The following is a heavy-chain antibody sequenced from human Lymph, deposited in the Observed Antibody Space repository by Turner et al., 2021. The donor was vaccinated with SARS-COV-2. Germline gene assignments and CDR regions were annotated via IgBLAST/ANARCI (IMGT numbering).Heavy chain of an antibody. CDR2: IKQDGSEK. CDR1: GFTFSSYW. CDR3: AREDTVMVYDY. Sequence: EVRLVESGGGLVQPGGSLILTCAASGFTFSSYWMSWVRQAPGKGLEWVANIKQDGSEKYYVDSVKGRFTISRDNAKNSLNLQMNSLRAEDTAVYYCAREDTVMVYDYWGQGTLVTVSS. J-gene: IGHJ4*02. D-gene: IGHD5-18*01. V-gene: IGHV3-7*03.